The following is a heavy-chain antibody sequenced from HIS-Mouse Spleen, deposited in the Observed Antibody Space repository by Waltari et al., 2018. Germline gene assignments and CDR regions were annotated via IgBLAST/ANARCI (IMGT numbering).Heavy chain of an antibody. Sequence: EVQLVESGGGLVQPGGSLRLSCSASGFTFSSYDIHWVRQATGKGLEWVSAIGTAGDTYYPGSVKGRFTISRENAKNSLYLQMNSLRAGDTAVYYCARDSGYSSSFDYWGQGTLVTVSS. D-gene: IGHD6-13*01. V-gene: IGHV3-13*01. CDR3: ARDSGYSSSFDY. CDR1: GFTFSSYD. J-gene: IGHJ4*02. CDR2: IGTAGDT.